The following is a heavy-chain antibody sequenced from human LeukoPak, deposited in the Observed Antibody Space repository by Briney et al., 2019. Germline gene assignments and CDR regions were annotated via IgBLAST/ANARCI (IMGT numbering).Heavy chain of an antibody. J-gene: IGHJ5*02. CDR1: GYTFTSYA. CDR3: ARDPLDDYSNYDWFDP. D-gene: IGHD4-11*01. Sequence: SVKVSCKASGYTFTSYAISWVRQAPGQGLEWMGRIIPILGIANYAQKFQGRVTITADKSTSTAYMELSSLRSEDTAVYYCARDPLDDYSNYDWFDPWGQGTLVTVSS. CDR2: IIPILGIA. V-gene: IGHV1-69*04.